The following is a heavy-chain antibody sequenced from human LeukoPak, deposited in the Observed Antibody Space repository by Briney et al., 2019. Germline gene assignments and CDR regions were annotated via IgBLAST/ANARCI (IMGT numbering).Heavy chain of an antibody. Sequence: GGSLRLSCAASGFTFSSYWMSWVRQAPGKGLEWVANIKQDGSEKYYVDSVKGRFTISRDNAKNSLYLQMNSLRAEDTAVYYCATLGYYDSSGYYQFDYWGQGTLVTVSS. J-gene: IGHJ4*02. CDR3: ATLGYYDSSGYYQFDY. CDR1: GFTFSSYW. D-gene: IGHD3-22*01. CDR2: IKQDGSEK. V-gene: IGHV3-7*03.